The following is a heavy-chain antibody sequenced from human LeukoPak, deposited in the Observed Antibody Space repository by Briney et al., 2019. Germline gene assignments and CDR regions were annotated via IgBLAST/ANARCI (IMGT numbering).Heavy chain of an antibody. Sequence: GASVKVSCKVSRYTLTELSMHWVRQAPGKRLEWMGWISAYNGNTNYAQKFQGRVTITRDTSASTAYMELSSLRSEDTAVYYCARDIDYYSGSLFDYWGQGTLVTVSS. D-gene: IGHD1-26*01. J-gene: IGHJ4*02. CDR3: ARDIDYYSGSLFDY. CDR2: ISAYNGNT. V-gene: IGHV1-3*01. CDR1: RYTLTELS.